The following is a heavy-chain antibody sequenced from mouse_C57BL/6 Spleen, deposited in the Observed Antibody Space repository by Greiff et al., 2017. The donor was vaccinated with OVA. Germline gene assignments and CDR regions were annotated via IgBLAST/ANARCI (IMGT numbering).Heavy chain of an antibody. D-gene: IGHD2-5*01. V-gene: IGHV3-6*01. Sequence: EVKLEESGPGLVKPSQSLSLTCSVTGYSITSGYYWNWIRQFPGNKLEWMGYISYDGSNNYNPSLKNRISITRDTSKNQFFLKLNSVTTEDTATYYCARGKPAYYSNPYYAMDYWGQGTSVTVSS. CDR1: GYSITSGYY. CDR2: ISYDGSN. CDR3: ARGKPAYYSNPYYAMDY. J-gene: IGHJ4*01.